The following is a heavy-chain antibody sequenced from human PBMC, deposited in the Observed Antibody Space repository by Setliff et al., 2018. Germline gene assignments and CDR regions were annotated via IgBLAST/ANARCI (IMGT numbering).Heavy chain of an antibody. V-gene: IGHV1-18*01. CDR3: ARLVRYCTRTSCQRTSGAEL. CDR1: GYTFTSYG. D-gene: IGHD2-2*01. Sequence: ASVKVSCKASGYTFTSYGISWVRQAPGQGLEWMGWISAYNGDTNYAQKLQGRVTMTTDTSTSTAYMELRSLRSDDTAIYYCARLVRYCTRTSCQRTSGAELWGQGTLVTVSS. CDR2: ISAYNGDT. J-gene: IGHJ4*02.